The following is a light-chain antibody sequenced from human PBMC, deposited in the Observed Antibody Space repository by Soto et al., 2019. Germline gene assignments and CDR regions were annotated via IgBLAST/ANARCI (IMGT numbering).Light chain of an antibody. Sequence: DIKMSQSPSTVSAYVGESVTITCRASQSITTWLAWYQQRPGKAPKLLIYDVSSLQSGVPSRFSGSGSGTDFTLTISSLQPEDFAPYYCQQSYSTPRTFGQGTKVAIK. CDR3: QQSYSTPRT. J-gene: IGKJ1*01. CDR2: DVS. V-gene: IGKV1-39*01. CDR1: QSITTW.